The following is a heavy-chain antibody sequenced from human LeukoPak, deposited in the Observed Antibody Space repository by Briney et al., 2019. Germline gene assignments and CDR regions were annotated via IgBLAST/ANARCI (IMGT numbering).Heavy chain of an antibody. J-gene: IGHJ4*02. CDR3: ARAPFTFYYDSTAFDY. CDR2: IKQDGSEQ. V-gene: IGHV3-7*01. Sequence: GGSLRLSCAASGFTLNDYWMSWIRQAPGKGLEWVANIKQDGSEQYYVDSVKGRFTISRDNAKNSLYLQMNSLRAEDTAVYYCARAPFTFYYDSTAFDYWGQGTLVTVSS. D-gene: IGHD3-22*01. CDR1: GFTLNDYW.